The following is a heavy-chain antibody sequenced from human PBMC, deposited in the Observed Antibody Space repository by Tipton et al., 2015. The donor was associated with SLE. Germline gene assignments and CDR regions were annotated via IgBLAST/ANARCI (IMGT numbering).Heavy chain of an antibody. CDR3: ARVGHGFDDSGYNSHYCYYMDV. V-gene: IGHV4-59*01. J-gene: IGHJ6*03. CDR2: VYSSGFS. D-gene: IGHD3-22*01. CDR1: GDSINGYY. Sequence: TLSLTCTVSGDSINGYYWTWIRQPPGKGLEWVGYVYSSGFSDYNPSLRSRVTISLDTSKNQFSLRLSSATAADTAVYYCARVGHGFDDSGYNSHYCYYMDVWGKGTTVTVSS.